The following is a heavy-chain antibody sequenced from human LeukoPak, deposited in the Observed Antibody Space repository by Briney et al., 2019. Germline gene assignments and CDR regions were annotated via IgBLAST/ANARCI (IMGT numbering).Heavy chain of an antibody. CDR1: GGSISSGSYY. J-gene: IGHJ4*02. D-gene: IGHD2-2*01. V-gene: IGHV4-61*02. CDR3: ARNKCSSTSCYPDY. Sequence: SETLSLTCTVSGGSISSGSYYWSWIRQPAGKGLEWIGRIYTSGSTNYNPSLKSRVTMSVDTSKNQFSLKLSSVTAADTAVYYCARNKCSSTSCYPDYWGQGTLVTVSS. CDR2: IYTSGST.